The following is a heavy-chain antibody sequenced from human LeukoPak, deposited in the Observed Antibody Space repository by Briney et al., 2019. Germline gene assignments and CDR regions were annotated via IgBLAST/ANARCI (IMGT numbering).Heavy chain of an antibody. V-gene: IGHV3-21*01. CDR1: GFTFSSYS. Sequence: GGSLRLSCAASGFTFSSYSMNWVRQAPGKGLEWVSSISSSSSYIYYADSVKGRFTISRDNAKNSLYLQMNSLGAEDTAVYYCARDATIDRYYDFWSGQNWFDPWGQGTLVTVSS. D-gene: IGHD3-3*01. CDR3: ARDATIDRYYDFWSGQNWFDP. CDR2: ISSSSSYI. J-gene: IGHJ5*02.